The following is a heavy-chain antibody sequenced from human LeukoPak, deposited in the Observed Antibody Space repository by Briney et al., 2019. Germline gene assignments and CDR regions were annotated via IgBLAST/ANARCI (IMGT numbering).Heavy chain of an antibody. D-gene: IGHD5-24*01. CDR2: MSYTGST. Sequence: SETLSLTCTVSGGSFGSYYLSWIRQSPGKGLEWIGFMSYTGSTNYNPSVMSRVSISRDASKNQFSLKLNSLTAADTALYFCARGDDADGYLSTWGQGILVIVSS. J-gene: IGHJ5*02. CDR1: GGSFGSYY. V-gene: IGHV4-59*01. CDR3: ARGDDADGYLST.